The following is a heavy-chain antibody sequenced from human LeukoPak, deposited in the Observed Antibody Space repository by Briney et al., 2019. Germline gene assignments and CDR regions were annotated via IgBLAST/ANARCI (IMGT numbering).Heavy chain of an antibody. CDR2: INPTGGST. CDR1: GYTFTGYY. CDR3: ARDNSVGDNAWWFDP. D-gene: IGHD1-26*01. Sequence: ASVKVSCKASGYTFTGYYMHWVRQAPGQGLEWMGLINPTGGSTGYAQKFQGRVTMTRDMSTSTDYLELSSLRSEDTAIYYCARDNSVGDNAWWFDPWGQGTLVTVSS. V-gene: IGHV1-46*01. J-gene: IGHJ5*02.